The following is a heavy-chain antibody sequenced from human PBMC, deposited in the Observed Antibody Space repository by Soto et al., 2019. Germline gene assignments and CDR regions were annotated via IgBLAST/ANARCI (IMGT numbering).Heavy chain of an antibody. Sequence: ASVKVSCKASGYTFTSYDINWVRQATGQGLEWMGWMNPNSGNTGYAQKFQGRVTMTRNTSISTAYMELSSLRSEDTAVYYCARYCSSTSCPNWYFDLWGRGTLVTVSS. CDR1: GYTFTSYD. CDR3: ARYCSSTSCPNWYFDL. D-gene: IGHD2-2*01. CDR2: MNPNSGNT. J-gene: IGHJ2*01. V-gene: IGHV1-8*01.